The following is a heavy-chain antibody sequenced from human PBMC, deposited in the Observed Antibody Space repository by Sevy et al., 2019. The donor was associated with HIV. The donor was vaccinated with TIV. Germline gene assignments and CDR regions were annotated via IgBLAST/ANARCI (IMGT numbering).Heavy chain of an antibody. D-gene: IGHD1-26*01. CDR1: GGSISSYH. CDR3: ARLYSGSYLYYFDY. V-gene: IGHV4-4*07. J-gene: IGHJ4*02. Sequence: SETLSLTCTVSGGSISSYHWSWIRQPAGKGLEWIGRIYTSGSTNYNPSLKSRVTMSVDTSKNQFSLKLISLTAAETAVYYCARLYSGSYLYYFDYWGQGTLVTVSS. CDR2: IYTSGST.